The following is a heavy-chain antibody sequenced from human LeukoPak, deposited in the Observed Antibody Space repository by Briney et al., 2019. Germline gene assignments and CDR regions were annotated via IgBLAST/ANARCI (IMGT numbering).Heavy chain of an antibody. D-gene: IGHD3-9*01. J-gene: IGHJ4*02. CDR2: VDLEDGDT. Sequence: ATVKISCKASGYTFTDYYIDWVQQAPGKGLEWMGRVDLEDGDTIYAEKFQGRVTITADTSTYTAYMDLSSLRSFDTAVYYCARGSRSFDWLRSYFDFWGQGTLVSVSS. CDR3: ARGSRSFDWLRSYFDF. CDR1: GYTFTDYY. V-gene: IGHV1-69-2*01.